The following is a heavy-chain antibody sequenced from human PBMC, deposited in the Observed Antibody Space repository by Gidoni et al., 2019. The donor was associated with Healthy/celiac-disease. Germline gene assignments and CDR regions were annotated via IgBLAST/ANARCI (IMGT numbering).Heavy chain of an antibody. J-gene: IGHJ6*02. V-gene: IGHV3-9*01. CDR3: AKGIAVDYYYYGMDV. D-gene: IGHD6-19*01. CDR1: GFTFDDYA. Sequence: EVQLVESGGGLVQPGRSLRLSCAASGFTFDDYAMHWVRQAPGKGLEWVSGISWNSGSIGYADSVKGRFTISRDNAKNSLYLQMNSLRAEDTALYYCAKGIAVDYYYYGMDVWGQGTTVTVSS. CDR2: ISWNSGSI.